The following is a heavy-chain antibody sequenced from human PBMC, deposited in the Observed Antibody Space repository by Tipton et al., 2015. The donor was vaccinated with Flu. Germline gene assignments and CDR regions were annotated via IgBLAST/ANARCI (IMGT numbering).Heavy chain of an antibody. J-gene: IGHJ4*02. CDR3: ARGYSSSWYYFDY. CDR2: IYYSGST. D-gene: IGHD6-13*01. CDR1: GGSINSGSYY. Sequence: TLSLTCTVSGGSINSGSYYWSWIRQPPGKGLEWIGYIYYSGSTNYNPSLKSRVTISVDTSKNQFSLKLSSVTAADTAVYYCARGYSSSWYYFDYWGQGTLVTVSS. V-gene: IGHV4-61*01.